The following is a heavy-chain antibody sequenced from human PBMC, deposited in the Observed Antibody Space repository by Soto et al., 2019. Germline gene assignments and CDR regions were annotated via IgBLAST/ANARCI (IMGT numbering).Heavy chain of an antibody. CDR2: IYSGGST. J-gene: IGHJ6*02. CDR1: GFTVSSNY. Sequence: EVQLVESGGGLVQPGGSLRLSCAASGFTVSSNYMSWVRQAPGKGLEWVSVIYSGGSTYYADSVKGRFTISRDNSKNTLYLQMNSLRAEDTAVYYCARDGGYYYDPQDYYYGMDVWGQGTTVTVSS. D-gene: IGHD3-22*01. CDR3: ARDGGYYYDPQDYYYGMDV. V-gene: IGHV3-66*01.